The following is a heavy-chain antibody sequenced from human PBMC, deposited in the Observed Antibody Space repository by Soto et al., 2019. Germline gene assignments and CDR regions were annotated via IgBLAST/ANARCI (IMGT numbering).Heavy chain of an antibody. D-gene: IGHD2-2*01. CDR3: ARDSSTTIPV. CDR2: MNPNSGNT. Sequence: QVQLVQSGAEVRRPGTSVMVSCKTSGYTFTDYDINWVRQAPGQGLEWMGWMNPNSGNTGYAQKFQGRVSMTRNTATRTAYMELSSLRSDDTAIYYCARDSSTTIPVWGQGTMVTVSS. J-gene: IGHJ3*01. V-gene: IGHV1-8*01. CDR1: GYTFTDYD.